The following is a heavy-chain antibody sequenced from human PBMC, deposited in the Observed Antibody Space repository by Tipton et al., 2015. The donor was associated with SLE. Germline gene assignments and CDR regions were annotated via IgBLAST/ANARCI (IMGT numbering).Heavy chain of an antibody. Sequence: TLSLTCSVPGVSISTYYWSWIRQSPGKGLEWIGCFYFSGSSQYNPSRKSRVAISADKSNNQFSLELRSVTAADTAVYYCARHLGVIVAFEVWGKGTVLTVSS. V-gene: IGHV4-59*01. D-gene: IGHD3-10*01. CDR3: ARHLGVIVAFEV. J-gene: IGHJ3*01. CDR1: GVSISTYY. CDR2: FYFSGSS.